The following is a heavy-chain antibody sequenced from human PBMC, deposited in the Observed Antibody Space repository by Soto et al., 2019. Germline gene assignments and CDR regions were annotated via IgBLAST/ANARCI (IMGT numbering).Heavy chain of an antibody. J-gene: IGHJ5*02. Sequence: SETLSLTCTVSGDSISSSSYYWGWIRQPPGKGLEWIGSIYYSGSSYYNPSLKSRVTISVDRSKNQFFLDLSSVTAADTAVYYCARLWFEGSHGWFDPWGQGTLVTVS. CDR2: IYYSGSS. CDR1: GDSISSSSYY. D-gene: IGHD3-10*01. V-gene: IGHV4-39*01. CDR3: ARLWFEGSHGWFDP.